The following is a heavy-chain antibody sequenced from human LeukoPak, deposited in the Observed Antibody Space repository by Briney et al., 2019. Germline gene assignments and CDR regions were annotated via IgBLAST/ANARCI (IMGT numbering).Heavy chain of an antibody. J-gene: IGHJ5*02. D-gene: IGHD2-2*01. CDR3: AKDREAYCSSISCYWDWFDP. CDR1: GFTFSNYA. V-gene: IGHV3-23*01. Sequence: PGGSLRLSCAASGFTFSNYAMSWVRQAPGKGLEWVSAISGSGDRTYYADPVKGRFTISRDNSKNTLYLQMNSLRAEDTAGYYCAKDREAYCSSISCYWDWFDPWGQGTLVTVSS. CDR2: ISGSGDRT.